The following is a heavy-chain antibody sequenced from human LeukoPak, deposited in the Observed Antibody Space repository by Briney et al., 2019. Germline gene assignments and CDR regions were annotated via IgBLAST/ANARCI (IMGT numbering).Heavy chain of an antibody. V-gene: IGHV1-24*01. CDR3: ATYPGNGGGYNYPCGY. Sequence: ASVKVSFKGSGYTLTELSMHWVRQAPGKGLEWMGGFDPEDGETIYAQKFQGRVTMTEDTSTDTAYMELSRLRSEATAVYYCATYPGNGGGYNYPCGYWGQGTLVTVSS. D-gene: IGHD5-24*01. J-gene: IGHJ4*02. CDR2: FDPEDGET. CDR1: GYTLTELS.